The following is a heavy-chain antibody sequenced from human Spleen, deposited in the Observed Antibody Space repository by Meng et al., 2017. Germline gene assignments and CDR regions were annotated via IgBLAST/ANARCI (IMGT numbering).Heavy chain of an antibody. CDR3: ARNKPSTGDFNF. J-gene: IGHJ4*02. Sequence: QEQLVQSESELRKLGASVKVSCKASGYTFTAYDFNGVRRASGQCLEGLGWLNPNSGATGYSQKFQGRISLTRDNSINTAYLELSGLASEDTAVYYCARNKPSTGDFNFWGQGTLVTVSS. D-gene: IGHD1-1*01. CDR1: GYTFTAYD. V-gene: IGHV1-8*01. CDR2: LNPNSGAT.